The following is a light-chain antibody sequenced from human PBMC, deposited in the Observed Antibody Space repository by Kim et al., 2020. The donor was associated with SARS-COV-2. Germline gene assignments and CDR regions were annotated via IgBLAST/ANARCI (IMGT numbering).Light chain of an antibody. CDR2: GKN. V-gene: IGLV3-19*01. Sequence: VALGQTVRITCQGVSLRSYYATWYQQKPGQAPILVIYGKNNWPSGIPDRFSGSSSGNTASLTITGTQAGDEADYYCNSRDSNDNVVFGGGTKLTVL. J-gene: IGLJ2*01. CDR1: SLRSYY. CDR3: NSRDSNDNVV.